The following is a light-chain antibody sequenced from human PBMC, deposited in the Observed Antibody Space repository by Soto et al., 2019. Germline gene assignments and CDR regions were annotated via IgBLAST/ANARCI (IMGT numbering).Light chain of an antibody. CDR1: SGHSSYI. Sequence: QTVVTQSSSASASLGSSVKRTCTLSSGHSSYIIAWHQQQPGKAPRYLMKLEGSGSYNKGSGVPDRFSGSSSGADRYLTISNLQFEDEADFYCETWDSNTRVFGTGTKLTVL. CDR2: LEGSGSY. V-gene: IGLV4-60*02. J-gene: IGLJ1*01. CDR3: ETWDSNTRV.